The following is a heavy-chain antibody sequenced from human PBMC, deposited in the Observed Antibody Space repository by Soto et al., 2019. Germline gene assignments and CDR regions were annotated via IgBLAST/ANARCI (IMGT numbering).Heavy chain of an antibody. CDR2: ISYDGSNK. CDR3: ASAVIEVSRRCYFLYF. Sequence: GGSLRLSCAASGFTFSSYAMDWVRQAPGKGLEWVAVISYDGSNKYYADSVKGRFTISRDNSKNALYLQMNSLRAEVTAVFLCASAVIEVSRRCYFLYF. V-gene: IGHV3-30-3*01. J-gene: IGHJ4*01. D-gene: IGHD2-21*01. CDR1: GFTFSSYA.